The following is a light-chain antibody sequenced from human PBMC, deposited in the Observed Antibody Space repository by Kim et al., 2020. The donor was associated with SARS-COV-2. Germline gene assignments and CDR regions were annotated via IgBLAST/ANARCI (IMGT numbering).Light chain of an antibody. V-gene: IGKV3-20*01. Sequence: LSLGERSTLSCRASQNIRTNLLAWYQQKPGQSPRLLMYVASTRATGIPDRFSGSGSGTDFTLTIDRVEPEDSAVYYCQQYGDSITFGGGTKVDIK. CDR2: VAS. CDR3: QQYGDSIT. CDR1: QNIRTNL. J-gene: IGKJ4*01.